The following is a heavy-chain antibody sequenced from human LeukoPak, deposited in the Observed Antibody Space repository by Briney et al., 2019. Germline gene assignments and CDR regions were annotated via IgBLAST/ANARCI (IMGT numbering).Heavy chain of an antibody. CDR3: ARPDASSGSLFDI. CDR2: IYYSGST. J-gene: IGHJ3*02. Sequence: SETLSLTCTVSGGSISSSSYYWGWIRQPPGKGLEWIGSIYYSGSTYYNPSLKSRVTISVDTSKNQFSLELSSVTAADTAVYYCARPDASSGSLFDIWGQGTMVTVSS. D-gene: IGHD6-19*01. CDR1: GGSISSSSYY. V-gene: IGHV4-39*01.